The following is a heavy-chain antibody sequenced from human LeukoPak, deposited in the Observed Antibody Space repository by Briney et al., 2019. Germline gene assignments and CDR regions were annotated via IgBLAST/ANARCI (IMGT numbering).Heavy chain of an antibody. V-gene: IGHV4-61*02. J-gene: IGHJ6*03. CDR2: IYTSGST. Sequence: PSETLSLTCTVSGGSISSGSYYWSWIRQPAGKGLEWIGRIYTSGSTNYNPSLKSRVTISVDTSKNQFSLKLSSVTAADTAVYYCARDSYGTEAYYYYYYMDVWGKGTTVTVSS. D-gene: IGHD5-18*01. CDR1: GGSISSGSYY. CDR3: ARDSYGTEAYYYYYYMDV.